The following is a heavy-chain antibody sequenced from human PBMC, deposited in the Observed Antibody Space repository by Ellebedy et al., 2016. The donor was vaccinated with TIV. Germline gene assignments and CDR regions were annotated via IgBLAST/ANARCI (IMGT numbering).Heavy chain of an antibody. CDR3: ARGGYSGYEVGSATEY. CDR1: DYPFTSYG. J-gene: IGHJ4*02. D-gene: IGHD5-12*01. V-gene: IGHV1-2*02. CDR2: INPTSGGT. Sequence: ASVKVSCKASDYPFTSYGISWVRQAPGQGLEWMGWINPTSGGTNYAQKFQGRVTMTRDTSISTAYMELSRMRSEDTAVYYCARGGYSGYEVGSATEYWGQGTLVTVSS.